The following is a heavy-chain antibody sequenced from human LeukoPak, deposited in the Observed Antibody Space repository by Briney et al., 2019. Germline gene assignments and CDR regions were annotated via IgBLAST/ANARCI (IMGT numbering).Heavy chain of an antibody. V-gene: IGHV3-7*03. CDR3: ARERYGNYN. Sequence: GGSLRLSCAASGFTFSSFWMVWVRQAPGKGLEWVANIKEDGSVKNYVDSVKGRFTISRDNAKNSLFLQMNSLRAEDTAVYYCARERYGNYNWGQGTLVTVSS. D-gene: IGHD4-11*01. J-gene: IGHJ4*02. CDR1: GFTFSSFW. CDR2: IKEDGSVK.